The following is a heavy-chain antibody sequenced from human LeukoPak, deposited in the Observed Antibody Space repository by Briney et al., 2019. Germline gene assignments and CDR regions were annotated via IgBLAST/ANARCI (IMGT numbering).Heavy chain of an antibody. Sequence: PGGSLRLSCAASGFTVSSNYMSWVRQAPGKGLEWGSVIYSGGSTYYADSVKGRFTISRDNSKNTLYLQMNSLRAEDTAVYYCARSSFRITIFGVVLNDAFDIWGQGTMVTVSS. CDR1: GFTVSSNY. CDR3: ARSSFRITIFGVVLNDAFDI. J-gene: IGHJ3*02. D-gene: IGHD3-3*01. V-gene: IGHV3-66*01. CDR2: IYSGGST.